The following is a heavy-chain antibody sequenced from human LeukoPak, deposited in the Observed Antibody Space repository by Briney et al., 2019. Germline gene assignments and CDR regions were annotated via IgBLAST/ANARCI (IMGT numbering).Heavy chain of an antibody. D-gene: IGHD1-26*01. J-gene: IGHJ4*02. CDR2: IIPIFGTA. CDR3: ARDRGSYYERSFDY. Sequence: GASVKVSCKASGGTFSSYAISWVRQAPGQGLEWMGGIIPIFGTANYAQKFQGRVTITTDESTSTAYMELSSLRSEDTAVYYCARDRGSYYERSFDYWGQGTLVTVSS. V-gene: IGHV1-69*05. CDR1: GGTFSSYA.